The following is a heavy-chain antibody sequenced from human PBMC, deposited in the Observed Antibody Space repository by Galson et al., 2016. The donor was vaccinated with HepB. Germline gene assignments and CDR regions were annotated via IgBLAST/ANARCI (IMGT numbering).Heavy chain of an antibody. CDR2: ISYSGPT. J-gene: IGHJ4*02. Sequence: TLSLTCTVSGGSISSDGYYWTWIRQHPGKGLEWIGYISYSGPTHYNPSLKSRVTISADTSKNQFSLKVTSVTAADTAVYYCAREGVAAFDYWGQGTLVTVSS. CDR3: AREGVAAFDY. CDR1: GGSISSDGYY. D-gene: IGHD6-6*01. V-gene: IGHV4-31*03.